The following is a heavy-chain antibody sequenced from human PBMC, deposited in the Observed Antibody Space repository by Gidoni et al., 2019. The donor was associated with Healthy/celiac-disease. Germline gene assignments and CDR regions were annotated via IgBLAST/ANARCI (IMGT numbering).Heavy chain of an antibody. D-gene: IGHD2-2*01. CDR3: AKDYISPAAFDY. CDR1: GLPFSRYG. V-gene: IGHV3-30*18. CDR2: ISYDGSNK. Sequence: QVQLVQSGGGVVKSGWSLSRSSSDSGLPFSRYGMHWVRQAPGKGLEWVAVISYDGSNKYYAASVKGRFTISRDSSKNTLYLQMNSLRAEDTAVYYCAKDYISPAAFDYWGQGTLVTVSS. J-gene: IGHJ4*02.